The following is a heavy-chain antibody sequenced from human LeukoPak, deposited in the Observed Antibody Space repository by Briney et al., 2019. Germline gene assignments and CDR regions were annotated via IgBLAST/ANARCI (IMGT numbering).Heavy chain of an antibody. V-gene: IGHV4-39*01. CDR3: ASLIAAALRGAFDI. J-gene: IGHJ3*02. CDR2: IYYSGST. D-gene: IGHD6-13*01. CDR1: GGSISSSSYY. Sequence: SETLSLTCTVSGGSISSSSYYWGWIRQPPGKGLEWIGSIYYSGSTYYNPSLKSRVTISVDTSKNQFSLKLSSVTAADTAVYYCASLIAAALRGAFDIWGQGTMVTISS.